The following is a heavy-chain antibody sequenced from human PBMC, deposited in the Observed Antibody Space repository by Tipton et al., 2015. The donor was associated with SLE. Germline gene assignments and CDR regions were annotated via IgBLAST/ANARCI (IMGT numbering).Heavy chain of an antibody. Sequence: GLVKPSETLSLTCAVYGGSFTDFYWSWIRQPPGKGLEWIGEINHSGSTNYNPSLKSRVTISVDTSKNQFSLKLRSVTAADTAVYYCASGILTGNAAFDVWGQGTMVTVSP. D-gene: IGHD3-9*01. CDR1: GGSFTDFY. CDR2: INHSGST. CDR3: ASGILTGNAAFDV. V-gene: IGHV4-34*01. J-gene: IGHJ3*01.